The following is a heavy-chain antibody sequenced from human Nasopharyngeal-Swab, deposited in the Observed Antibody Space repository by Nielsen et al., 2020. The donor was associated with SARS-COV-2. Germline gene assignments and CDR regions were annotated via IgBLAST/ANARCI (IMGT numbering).Heavy chain of an antibody. D-gene: IGHD3-9*01. CDR2: IYYSGST. Sequence: SETLSLTCTVSGGSISSGGYYWSWIRQHPGKGLEWIGYIYYSGSTYYNPSLKSRVTISVDTSKNQFSLKLSSVTAADTAVYYCARTPDILTGYYYGMDVWGQGTTVTVPS. V-gene: IGHV4-31*03. CDR1: GGSISSGGYY. J-gene: IGHJ6*02. CDR3: ARTPDILTGYYYGMDV.